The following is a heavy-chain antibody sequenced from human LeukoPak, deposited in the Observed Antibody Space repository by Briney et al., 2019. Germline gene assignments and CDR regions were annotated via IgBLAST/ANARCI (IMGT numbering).Heavy chain of an antibody. CDR2: ISGRGGST. J-gene: IGHJ4*02. Sequence: GGSLRLSCAASGFTFSSYAMSWVRQAPGKGLEWVSGISGRGGSTYYADSVKGRFTISRDNSKNTLHLQMNSLRAEDTAVYYCAKGNYDFWSGYYIIDYWGQGTLVTVSS. V-gene: IGHV3-23*01. CDR1: GFTFSSYA. CDR3: AKGNYDFWSGYYIIDY. D-gene: IGHD3-3*01.